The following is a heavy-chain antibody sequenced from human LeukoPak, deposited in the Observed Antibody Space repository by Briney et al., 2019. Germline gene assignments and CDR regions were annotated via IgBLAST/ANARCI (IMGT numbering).Heavy chain of an antibody. CDR3: AKVSWTTAARDY. Sequence: PGGSLRLSRAASGFTFSYYDLSWVRQAPGKGLEWVSGITSSGGNTYYTDSVKGRFTISRDNSENTLYLQMNSLRAEDTAVYYCAKVSWTTAARDYWGQGTLVTVSS. CDR2: ITSSGGNT. V-gene: IGHV3-23*01. D-gene: IGHD1-1*01. CDR1: GFTFSYYD. J-gene: IGHJ4*02.